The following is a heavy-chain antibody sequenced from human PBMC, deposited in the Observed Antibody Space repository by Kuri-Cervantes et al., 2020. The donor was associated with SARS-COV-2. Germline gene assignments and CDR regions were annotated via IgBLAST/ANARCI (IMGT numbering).Heavy chain of an antibody. D-gene: IGHD1-26*01. Sequence: GESLKISCAASGFTFSSYSMNWVRQAPGKGLEWVSSISSSSSYIYYADSVKGRFTISRDNAKNSLYLQMNSLRAEDTAVYYCARGTLLGRMLDYFDYWGQGTRVTVSS. CDR1: GFTFSSYS. CDR3: ARGTLLGRMLDYFDY. V-gene: IGHV3-21*01. CDR2: ISSSSSYI. J-gene: IGHJ4*02.